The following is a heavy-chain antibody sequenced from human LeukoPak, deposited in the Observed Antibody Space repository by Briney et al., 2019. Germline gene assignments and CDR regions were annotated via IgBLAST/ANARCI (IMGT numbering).Heavy chain of an antibody. CDR3: ARHCGGDCAQYYFDY. CDR2: IYYSGST. Sequence: PSETLSLTCTVSGGSISSSSYYWGWIRQPPGKGLDWIGSIYYSGSTYYNPSLKSRVTISVDTSKNQFSLKLSSVTAADTAVYYCARHCGGDCAQYYFDYWGQGTLVTVSS. J-gene: IGHJ4*02. V-gene: IGHV4-39*01. D-gene: IGHD2-21*02. CDR1: GGSISSSSYY.